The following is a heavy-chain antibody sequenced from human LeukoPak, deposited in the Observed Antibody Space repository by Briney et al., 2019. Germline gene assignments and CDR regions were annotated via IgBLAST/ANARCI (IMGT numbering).Heavy chain of an antibody. CDR1: GFSFSNYA. CDR3: AKSAYYDASGYYREYYFDY. D-gene: IGHD3-22*01. J-gene: IGHJ4*02. Sequence: PGGSLRLSCVSSGFSFSNYAMSWVRQAPGKGLEWVSSISGSGGSTHYADSEKGRFTISRDKTENTLYLQMNSLRAEDTAVYYCAKSAYYDASGYYREYYFDYWGQGTLVTVSS. CDR2: ISGSGGST. V-gene: IGHV3-23*01.